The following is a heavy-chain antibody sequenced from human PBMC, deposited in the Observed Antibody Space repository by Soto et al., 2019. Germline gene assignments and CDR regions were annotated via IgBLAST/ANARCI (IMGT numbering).Heavy chain of an antibody. CDR2: MSHSGGT. J-gene: IGHJ3*02. Sequence: QVQLQQWGAGLLKPSETLSLTCAVYGGFVTSGSYYWSWIRQPPGKGLGWMGEMSHSGGTHFNPSLKSRLTISLDKLKNQFPPKMSSVTSAGPALYYRARVERGTATTVFDAFDMLGLGTMVTVSS. CDR1: GGFVTSGSYY. CDR3: ARVERGTATTVFDAFDM. V-gene: IGHV4-34*01. D-gene: IGHD1-1*01.